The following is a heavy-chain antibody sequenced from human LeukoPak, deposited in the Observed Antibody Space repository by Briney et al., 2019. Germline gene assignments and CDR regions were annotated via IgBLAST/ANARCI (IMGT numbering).Heavy chain of an antibody. CDR3: AKESPYRAPTRTYYFDQ. CDR1: GYTFSDYF. V-gene: IGHV1-2*02. CDR2: VNPNGGGT. Sequence: ASVKVSCKASGYTFSDYFVHWVRQAPGQGLQWMGWVNPNGGGTNDAREFQGRFTMTRDTSISAAYMELSNLSSDDTAVYYCAKESPYRAPTRTYYFDQWGQGTLVTVSS. D-gene: IGHD1-14*01. J-gene: IGHJ4*02.